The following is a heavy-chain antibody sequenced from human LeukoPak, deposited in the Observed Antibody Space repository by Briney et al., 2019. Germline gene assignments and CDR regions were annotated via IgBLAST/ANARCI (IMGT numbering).Heavy chain of an antibody. CDR2: IVYSGST. D-gene: IGHD3-16*01. CDR1: GGSISSYY. J-gene: IGHJ6*02. V-gene: IGHV4-59*08. CDR3: ARVGGGAYYYGMDV. Sequence: SQTLSLTCTVSGGSISSYYWSWIRQPPGKGLEWIGYIVYSGSTYYNPSLKSRVTISVDTSKNQFSLKRSSVTAADTAVYYCARVGGGAYYYGMDVWGQGTTVSV.